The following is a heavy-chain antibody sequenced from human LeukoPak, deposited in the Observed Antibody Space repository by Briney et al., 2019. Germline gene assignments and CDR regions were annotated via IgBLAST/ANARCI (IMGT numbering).Heavy chain of an antibody. V-gene: IGHV4-59*12. Sequence: PSETLSLTCTVSGGSISSYYWSWIRQSPGKGLDWIGYIYYSGSTKYNPSLKSRVTISVDTSKNQFSLKLSSVTAADTAVYYCARRYVWGSYRYTGWFDPWGQGTLVTVSS. D-gene: IGHD3-16*02. CDR3: ARRYVWGSYRYTGWFDP. CDR1: GGSISSYY. J-gene: IGHJ5*02. CDR2: IYYSGST.